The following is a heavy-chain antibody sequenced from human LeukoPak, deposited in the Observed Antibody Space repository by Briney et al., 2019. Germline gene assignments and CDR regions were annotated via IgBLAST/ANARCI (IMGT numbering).Heavy chain of an antibody. CDR2: ISSRGSTI. Sequence: GGSLRLSCAASGFTFSSYEMNWVRQAPGKGLEWVSYISSRGSTIYYADSVKGRFTISRDNAKNSLYLQMNSLRAEDTAVYYCARDRSTSVVTPFTDAFDIWGQGTMVTVSS. D-gene: IGHD4-23*01. CDR1: GFTFSSYE. J-gene: IGHJ3*02. CDR3: ARDRSTSVVTPFTDAFDI. V-gene: IGHV3-48*03.